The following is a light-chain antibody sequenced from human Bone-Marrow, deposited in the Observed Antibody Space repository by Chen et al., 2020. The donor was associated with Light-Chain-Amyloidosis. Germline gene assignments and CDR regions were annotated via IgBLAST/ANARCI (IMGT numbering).Light chain of an antibody. CDR3: CSYGGNYTCV. J-gene: IGLJ3*02. CDR1: SSDVATYDY. V-gene: IGLV2-11*01. Sequence: HSALTQPRSVSGSPGQSVTISCTGTSSDVATYDYVSGYQQHHGKAPKLIIYDVDTRPSGVPDRFSRSKSGNTASLTFSGLQAEAEADYYCCSYGGNYTCVFGGATKLTVL. CDR2: DVD.